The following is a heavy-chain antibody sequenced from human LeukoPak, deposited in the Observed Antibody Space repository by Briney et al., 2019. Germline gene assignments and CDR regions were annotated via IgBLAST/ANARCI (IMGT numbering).Heavy chain of an antibody. CDR1: DFTFSSCG. CDR3: ARSKYNWNDRAYFER. V-gene: IGHV3-30*03. D-gene: IGHD1-20*01. J-gene: IGHJ4*02. Sequence: GTSLRLSCAASDFTFSSCGMYWVRQAPGKGLEWVAAISNDGSGTHYGDSVKGQFTISRDNSKNALYLQMNSLRADDTAMYHCARSKYNWNDRAYFERWGQGTLVTVSS. CDR2: ISNDGSGT.